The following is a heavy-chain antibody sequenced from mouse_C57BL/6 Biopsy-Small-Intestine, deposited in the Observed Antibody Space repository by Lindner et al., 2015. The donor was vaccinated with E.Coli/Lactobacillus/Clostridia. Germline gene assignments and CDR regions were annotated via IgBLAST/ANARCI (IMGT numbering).Heavy chain of an antibody. CDR3: ARGYYGPWYFDV. CDR1: GFNIKDYY. D-gene: IGHD1-1*01. J-gene: IGHJ1*03. V-gene: IGHV1-82*01. CDR2: IYPGDGDT. Sequence: SGAELVKPGASVKLSCTASGFNIKDYYMHWVKQRPGKGLEWIGRIYPGDGDTNYNGKFKGKATLTADKSSSTAYMQLSSLTSEDSAVYFCARGYYGPWYFDVWGTGTTVTVSS.